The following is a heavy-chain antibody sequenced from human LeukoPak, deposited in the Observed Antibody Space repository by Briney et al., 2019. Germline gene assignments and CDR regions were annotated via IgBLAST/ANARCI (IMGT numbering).Heavy chain of an antibody. Sequence: FIPYDQSNKYYADSVKGRFTISRDNSKNTLYLQMSSLRPEDTAVYYCAKVDPGQLLLEYWGQGTLVTVSS. CDR2: IPYDQSNK. D-gene: IGHD2-21*02. CDR3: AKVDPGQLLLEY. V-gene: IGHV3-30*02. J-gene: IGHJ4*02.